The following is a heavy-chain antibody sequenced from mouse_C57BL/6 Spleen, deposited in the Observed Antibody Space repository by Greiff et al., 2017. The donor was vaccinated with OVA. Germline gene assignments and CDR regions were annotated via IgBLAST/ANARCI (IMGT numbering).Heavy chain of an antibody. CDR1: GYAFSSYW. CDR3: ARRDSSGPFAY. CDR2: IYPGDGDT. J-gene: IGHJ3*01. V-gene: IGHV1-80*01. D-gene: IGHD3-2*02. Sequence: QVQLKQSGAELVKPGASVKISCKASGYAFSSYWMNWVKQRPGKGLEWIGQIYPGDGDTNYNGKFKGKATLTADKSSSTAYMQLSSLTSEDSAVYFCARRDSSGPFAYWGQGTLVTVSA.